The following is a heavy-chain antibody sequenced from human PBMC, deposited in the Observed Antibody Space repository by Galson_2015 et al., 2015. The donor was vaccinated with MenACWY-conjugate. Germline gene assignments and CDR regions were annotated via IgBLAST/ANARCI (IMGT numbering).Heavy chain of an antibody. CDR3: ARGPYGSGTYSTSLDYYYYLDV. Sequence: SLRLSCAASGFTFGSYSLNWVRQAPGKGLEWISSITSSNNSIFYIDSVKGRFTITRDNAKDSLYLQMNSLRVEDTAVYYCARGPYGSGTYSTSLDYYYYLDVWGKGTAVTVSS. CDR1: GFTFGSYS. CDR2: ITSSNNSI. J-gene: IGHJ6*03. V-gene: IGHV3-21*01. D-gene: IGHD3-10*01.